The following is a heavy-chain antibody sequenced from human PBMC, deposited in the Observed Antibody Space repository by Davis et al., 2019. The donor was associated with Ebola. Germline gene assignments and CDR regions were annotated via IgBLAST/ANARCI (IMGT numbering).Heavy chain of an antibody. Sequence: PGGSLRLSCSASGFTFSSYAMHWVRQAPGKGLEYVSAISSNGGSTYYADSVKGRFTISRDNSKNTLYLQMSSLRAEDTAVYYCVKDDCSSTSCYTHYYYYMDVWGKGTTVTVSS. J-gene: IGHJ6*03. CDR2: ISSNGGST. V-gene: IGHV3-64D*06. D-gene: IGHD2-2*02. CDR3: VKDDCSSTSCYTHYYYYMDV. CDR1: GFTFSSYA.